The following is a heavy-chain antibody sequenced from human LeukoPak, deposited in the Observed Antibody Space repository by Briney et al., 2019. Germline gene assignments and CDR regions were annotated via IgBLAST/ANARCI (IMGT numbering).Heavy chain of an antibody. CDR1: GGSISSGGYY. V-gene: IGHV4-31*03. CDR3: ARDHQKDYYYYYGMDV. CDR2: IYYSGST. Sequence: SETLSLTCTVSGGSISSGGYYWSWIRRHPGKGLEWIGYIYYSGSTYYNPSLKSRVTISVDTSKNQFSLKLSSVTAADTAVYYCARDHQKDYYYYYGMDVWGQGTTVTVSS. J-gene: IGHJ6*02.